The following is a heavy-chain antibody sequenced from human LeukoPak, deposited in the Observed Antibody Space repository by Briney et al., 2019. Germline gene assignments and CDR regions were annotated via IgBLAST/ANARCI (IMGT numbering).Heavy chain of an antibody. CDR3: ARLAYSGSFLDY. V-gene: IGHV1-18*04. J-gene: IGHJ4*02. Sequence: ASVKVSCKASGYTFTSYYMHWVRQAPGQGLEWMGWISAYNGNTNYAQKLQGRVTMTTDTSTSTAYMELRSLRSDDTAVYYCARLAYSGSFLDYWGQGTLVTVSS. CDR1: GYTFTSYY. D-gene: IGHD1-26*01. CDR2: ISAYNGNT.